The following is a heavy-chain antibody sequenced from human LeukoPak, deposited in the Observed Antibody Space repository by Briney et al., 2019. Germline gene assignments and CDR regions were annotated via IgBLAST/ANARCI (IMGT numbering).Heavy chain of an antibody. CDR3: ANSGTYGDPSDY. Sequence: QPGGSLRLAWAASGFTFSSYSMHWVRQAPGKGLEWVAFIRYDGSNKYYADSVKGRFTISRDNSKNTLYLQMNSLRAEDTAVYYCANSGTYGDPSDYWGQGTLVTVSS. V-gene: IGHV3-30*02. CDR1: GFTFSSYS. D-gene: IGHD4-17*01. J-gene: IGHJ4*02. CDR2: IRYDGSNK.